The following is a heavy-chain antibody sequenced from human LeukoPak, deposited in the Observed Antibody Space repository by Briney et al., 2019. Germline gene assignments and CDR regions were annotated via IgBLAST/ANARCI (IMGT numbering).Heavy chain of an antibody. CDR1: GFTFSSYW. D-gene: IGHD3-9*01. V-gene: IGHV3-74*01. CDR3: ARDGDILTGYYKYYFDY. CDR2: INSDGSST. J-gene: IGHJ4*02. Sequence: PGGSLRLSCAASGFTFSSYWMHWVRQAPGKGLVWVSRINSDGSSTSYADSVKGRFTISRDNAKKSLYLQMSSLRAEDTDVYYCARDGDILTGYYKYYFDYWGQGTLVTVSS.